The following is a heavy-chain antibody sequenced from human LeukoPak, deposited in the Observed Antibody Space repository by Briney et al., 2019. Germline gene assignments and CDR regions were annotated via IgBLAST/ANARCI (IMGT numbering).Heavy chain of an antibody. J-gene: IGHJ4*02. CDR1: GFTFSSYS. V-gene: IGHV3-21*01. CDR3: ARDLYQGGNSARGYSY. D-gene: IGHD2-2*02. Sequence: GGSLRLSCAASGFTFSSYSMNWVRQAPGKGLEWVSSISSSSTYIYYADSVKGRFTISRDNAKNSLNLQMNSLRAEDTAMYYCARDLYQGGNSARGYSYWGQGTQVTVSS. CDR2: ISSSSTYI.